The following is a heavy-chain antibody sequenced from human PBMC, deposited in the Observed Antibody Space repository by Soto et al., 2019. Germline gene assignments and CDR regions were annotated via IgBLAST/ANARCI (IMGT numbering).Heavy chain of an antibody. Sequence: XESLKLSCKGSGYYFPSYWIGWVRQMPGKGLEWMGIFYPGDSYTNYSPSFQGHVTISADKSISTAYLQWSSLKASDTAMYYCARQVPDPTPFDYWGQGTLVTVSS. CDR2: FYPGDSYT. V-gene: IGHV5-51*01. CDR1: GYYFPSYW. J-gene: IGHJ4*02. CDR3: ARQVPDPTPFDY.